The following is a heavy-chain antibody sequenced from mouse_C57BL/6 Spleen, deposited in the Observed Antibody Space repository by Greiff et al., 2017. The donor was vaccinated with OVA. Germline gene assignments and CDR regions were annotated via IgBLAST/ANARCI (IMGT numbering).Heavy chain of an antibody. J-gene: IGHJ3*01. CDR1: GYTFTDYE. CDR2: IDPETGGT. D-gene: IGHD2-3*01. CDR3: TREGDGYYVFAY. Sequence: QVQLQQSGAELVRPGASVTLSCKASGYTFTDYEMHWVKQTPVHGLEWIGAIDPETGGTAYNQKFKGKAMLTADKSSSTAYMELRSLTSEDSAVYYCTREGDGYYVFAYWGQGTLVTVSA. V-gene: IGHV1-15*01.